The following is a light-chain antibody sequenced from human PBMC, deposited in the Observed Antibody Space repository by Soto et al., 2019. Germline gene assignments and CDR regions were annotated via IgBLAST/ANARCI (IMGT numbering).Light chain of an antibody. CDR1: QSLLHTNGYSY. Sequence: IVMTQSPLSLPVTPREPASISCRSSQSLLHTNGYSYLDWYLQKPGQSPQLLIYLGSNRASGVPDRFSGSGSGTDFTLKISRVEAEDVGVYYCMQDLQAWTFGQGTKVDIK. V-gene: IGKV2-28*01. CDR2: LGS. CDR3: MQDLQAWT. J-gene: IGKJ1*01.